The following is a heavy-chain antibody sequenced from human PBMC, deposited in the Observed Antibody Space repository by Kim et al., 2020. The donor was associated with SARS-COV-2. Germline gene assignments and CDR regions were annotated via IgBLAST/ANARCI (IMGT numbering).Heavy chain of an antibody. V-gene: IGHV1-3*01. CDR3: ARDGRSVDYYFDY. J-gene: IGHJ4*02. CDR1: GYTFTSYC. Sequence: ASVKVSCKASGYTFTSYCLHWVRQAPGQSLEWMGWIDVANTNTHYSKNFQGRVTISRDTSATTVYIELSSLRSEDTAVYYCARDGRSVDYYFDYWGQGTLVTVSS. CDR2: IDVANTNT.